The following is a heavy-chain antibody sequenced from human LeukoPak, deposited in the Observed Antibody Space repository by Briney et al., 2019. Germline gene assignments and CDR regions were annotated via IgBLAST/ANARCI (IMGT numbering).Heavy chain of an antibody. CDR2: IYYSGST. CDR1: GGSISSYY. J-gene: IGHJ4*02. D-gene: IGHD2-15*01. CDR3: ARHSETCSGGSCFLDYFDY. Sequence: SETLSLTCTVSGGSISSYYWSWIRQPPGKGLEWIGYIYYSGSTNYNPSLKSRLTISVDTPKNHFSLRLTSVTAADTAVYYCARHSETCSGGSCFLDYFDYWGQGTLVTVSP. V-gene: IGHV4-59*08.